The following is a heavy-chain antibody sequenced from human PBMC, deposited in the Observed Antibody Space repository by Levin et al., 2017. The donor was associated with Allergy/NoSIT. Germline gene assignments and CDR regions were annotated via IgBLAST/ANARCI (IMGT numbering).Heavy chain of an antibody. J-gene: IGHJ4*02. D-gene: IGHD6-13*01. V-gene: IGHV3-74*01. CDR2: IHADGITA. Sequence: GGSLRLSCAASGFTFSAYWMHWVRQAPGKGLEWVSRIHADGITADYADSVKGRSTIARDNAKNTLYLQMSSLRAEDTAVYYCVRERPSHSAGFGYWGQGTLVTVSS. CDR3: VRERPSHSAGFGY. CDR1: GFTFSAYW.